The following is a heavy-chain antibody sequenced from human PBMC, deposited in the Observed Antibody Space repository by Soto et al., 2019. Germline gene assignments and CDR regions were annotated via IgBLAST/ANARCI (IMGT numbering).Heavy chain of an antibody. CDR2: INPNSGGT. V-gene: IGHV1-2*02. CDR1: GYTFTGYY. Sequence: QVQLVQSGAEVKKPGASVKVSCKASGYTFTGYYMHWVRQAPGQGLEWMGWINPNSGGTNYAQKFQGRVTMTRDTSISTAYMELSRLRSDDTAVYYCAREGYYDSSQLFNYYGMDVWGQGTTVTVSS. J-gene: IGHJ6*02. D-gene: IGHD3-22*01. CDR3: AREGYYDSSQLFNYYGMDV.